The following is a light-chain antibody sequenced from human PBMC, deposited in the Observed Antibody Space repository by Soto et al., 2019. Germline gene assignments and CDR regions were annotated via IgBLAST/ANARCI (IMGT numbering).Light chain of an antibody. J-gene: IGLJ1*01. CDR1: SSDIGAYNY. CDR2: EVT. CDR3: NSYTTLSNRV. Sequence: QSVLTQPASVSGSPGQSITISCTGTSSDIGAYNYVSWYQQHPGKAPKLLIYEVTNRPSGVSDRFSGSKSGNTASLTISGLQAEDEANYYCNSYTTLSNRVFGTGTKATV. V-gene: IGLV2-14*01.